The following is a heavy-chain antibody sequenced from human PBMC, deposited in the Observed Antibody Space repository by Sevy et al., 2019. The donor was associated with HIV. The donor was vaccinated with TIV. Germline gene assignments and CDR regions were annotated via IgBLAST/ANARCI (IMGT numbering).Heavy chain of an antibody. CDR3: AKEVGVGWLRLGY. D-gene: IGHD5-12*01. V-gene: IGHV3-30*18. CDR2: ISYDGSNK. CDR1: GFTFSSYG. J-gene: IGHJ4*02. Sequence: GGYLRLSCAASGFTFSSYGMHWVRQAPGKGLEWVAVISYDGSNKYYADSVKGRFTISRDNSKNTLYLQMNSLRAEDTAVYYCAKEVGVGWLRLGYWGQGTLVTVSS.